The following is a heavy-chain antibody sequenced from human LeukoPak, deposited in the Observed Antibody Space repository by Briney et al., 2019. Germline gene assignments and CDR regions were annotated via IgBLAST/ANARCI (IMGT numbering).Heavy chain of an antibody. J-gene: IGHJ4*02. V-gene: IGHV3-74*01. CDR2: INSDGSDT. D-gene: IGHD3-10*01. CDR1: GFTLSSYW. CDR3: VRGSYAWFGVDH. Sequence: GGSLRLSCAASGFTLSSYWMHWVRQAPGKGLVWVSRINSDGSDTTYADSVKGRFTISRDNAKNTLYLQMNSLRAEDTALYYCVRGSYAWFGVDHGGQGTLVTVS.